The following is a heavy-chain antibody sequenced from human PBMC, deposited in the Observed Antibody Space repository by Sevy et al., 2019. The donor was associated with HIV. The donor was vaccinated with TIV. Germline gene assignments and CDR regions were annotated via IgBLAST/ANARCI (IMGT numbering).Heavy chain of an antibody. CDR1: GFTFSDYC. J-gene: IGHJ3*02. Sequence: GGSLRLSCAASGFTFSDYCVNWVRQAPGKGLEWVSYISDSSFYIYYADSVKGRFTISRDNAKNTLYLQMNSLRAEDTAAYYCSRATGTEALDAFDIWGQGTMVTVSS. CDR3: SRATGTEALDAFDI. CDR2: ISDSSFYI. D-gene: IGHD1-1*01. V-gene: IGHV3-21*01.